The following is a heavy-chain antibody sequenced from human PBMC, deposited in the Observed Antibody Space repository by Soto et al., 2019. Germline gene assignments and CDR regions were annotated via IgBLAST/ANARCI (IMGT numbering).Heavy chain of an antibody. J-gene: IGHJ4*02. V-gene: IGHV6-1*01. CDR1: GDSVSSNSAA. D-gene: IGHD6-19*01. Sequence: PSQTLSLTCAISGDSVSSNSAAWNWIRQSPSRGLEWLGRTYYRSKWYNDYAVSVKSRLTINPDTSTNQFSLQLNSVTPEDTAVYYCARFGAREYSSGWYPDYWGQGTLVTVSS. CDR2: TYYRSKWYN. CDR3: ARFGAREYSSGWYPDY.